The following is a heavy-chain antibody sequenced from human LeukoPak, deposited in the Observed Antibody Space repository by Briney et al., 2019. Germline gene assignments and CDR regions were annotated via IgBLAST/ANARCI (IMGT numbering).Heavy chain of an antibody. Sequence: GGSLRLSCAASGFTFSSYSMNWVRQAPGKGLEWVSVIYSGGSTYYADSVKGRFTISRDNSKNTLYLQMNSLRAEDTAVYYCARLYPHTYYYDSTSSGGDYWGQGTLVTVSS. CDR2: IYSGGST. D-gene: IGHD3-22*01. CDR1: GFTFSSYS. V-gene: IGHV3-53*01. J-gene: IGHJ4*02. CDR3: ARLYPHTYYYDSTSSGGDY.